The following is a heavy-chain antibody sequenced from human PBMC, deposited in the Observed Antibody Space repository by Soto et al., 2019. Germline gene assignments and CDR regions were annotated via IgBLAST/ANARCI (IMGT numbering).Heavy chain of an antibody. D-gene: IGHD3-22*01. J-gene: IGHJ4*02. CDR2: IDPSDSYT. Sequence: GESLKISCKGSGYSFTSYWISWVRQMPGKGLEWMERIDPSDSYTNYSPSFQGHVTISADKSISTAYLQWSSLKASDTAMYYCARLTYYYDSSGYNYFDYWGQGTLVTVSS. V-gene: IGHV5-10-1*01. CDR3: ARLTYYYDSSGYNYFDY. CDR1: GYSFTSYW.